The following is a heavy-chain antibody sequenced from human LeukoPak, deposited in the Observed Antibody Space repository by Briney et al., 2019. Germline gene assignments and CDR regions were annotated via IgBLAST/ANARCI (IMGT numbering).Heavy chain of an antibody. CDR1: GFTFSAYN. J-gene: IGHJ6*03. V-gene: IGHV3-21*01. CDR2: ITTSSSYM. D-gene: IGHD6-19*01. CDR3: ARDPYSGGYGAYYYYYMDV. Sequence: PGVSLRLSCAASGFTFSAYNMNWVRRTPGKGLEWVSSITTSSSYMFYADSVRGRFTISRDNAENSLYLQMNSLRDEDTAVYYCARDPYSGGYGAYYYYYMDVWGKGTTVTVSS.